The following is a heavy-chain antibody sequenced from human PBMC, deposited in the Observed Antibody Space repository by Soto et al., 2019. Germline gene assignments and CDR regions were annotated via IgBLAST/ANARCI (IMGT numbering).Heavy chain of an antibody. Sequence: QITLKESGPTLVKPTQTLTLTCTFSGFSFSTGGVGVGWIRQPPGKALEWLALIYWDDDERKNPSLKSRITIPKDPSKNQVVLTMTNMDPVDTATYYCTHRRKETQAAFDIWGQGTMVTVSS. CDR1: GFSFSTGGVG. CDR2: IYWDDDE. CDR3: THRRKETQAAFDI. J-gene: IGHJ3*02. V-gene: IGHV2-5*02.